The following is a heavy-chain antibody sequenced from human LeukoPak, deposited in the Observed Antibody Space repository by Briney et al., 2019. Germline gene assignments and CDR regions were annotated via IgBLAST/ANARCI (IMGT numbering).Heavy chain of an antibody. Sequence: SETLSLTCAVYGGSFSGYYWSWIRQPPGKGLEWIGEINHSGSTNYNPSLKSRVTISVDTSKNQFSLKLSSVTAADTAVYYCARSGGSSSWDFDYWGQGTLVTASS. CDR3: ARSGGSSSWDFDY. J-gene: IGHJ4*02. V-gene: IGHV4-34*01. D-gene: IGHD6-13*01. CDR2: INHSGST. CDR1: GGSFSGYY.